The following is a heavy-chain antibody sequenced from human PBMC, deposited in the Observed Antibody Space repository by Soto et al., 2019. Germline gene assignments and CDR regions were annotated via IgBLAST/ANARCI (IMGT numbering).Heavy chain of an antibody. CDR3: AHKGPEDWPLDY. V-gene: IGHV2-5*02. CDR2: IYWDDSK. D-gene: IGHD3-9*01. J-gene: IGHJ4*02. Sequence: QITLKESGPTLVRPKQTLTLTCAFSGFSLSTSGVGVGWIRQPPGKALEWLAVIYWDDSKHYSPSLRSRLTITKATSKNQVVLTMTNMDPMDTGTYYCAHKGPEDWPLDYWGEGTLVTVSS. CDR1: GFSLSTSGVG.